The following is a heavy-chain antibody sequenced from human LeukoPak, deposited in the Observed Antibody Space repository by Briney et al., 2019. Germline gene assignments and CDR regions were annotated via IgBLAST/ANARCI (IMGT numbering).Heavy chain of an antibody. V-gene: IGHV3-21*01. CDR3: ATETIGRHYDY. J-gene: IGHJ4*02. D-gene: IGHD1-14*01. CDR2: IGPTGTDR. CDR1: GFTFSSCG. Sequence: PGGSLRLSCAASGFTFSSCGFNWVRQAPGKGLEWVSSIGPTGTDRYYADSVRGRFTISRDIAKNSMYLQMDSLRDGDTAVYYCATETIGRHYDYWGQGTLLTVSS.